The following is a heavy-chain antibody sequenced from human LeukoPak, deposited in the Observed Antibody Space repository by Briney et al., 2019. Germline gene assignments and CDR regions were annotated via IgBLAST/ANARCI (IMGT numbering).Heavy chain of an antibody. J-gene: IGHJ6*02. Sequence: PGGSLRLSCAASGFSFSDSYMSWIRQAPGKGLDWLAYIGPGGFPIHFADSVKGRFTISRDNAKNSLYLQMNSLKGDDTAVYYCARGHYGLTVWGQGTTVTVSS. CDR1: GFSFSDSY. CDR2: IGPGGFPI. CDR3: ARGHYGLTV. V-gene: IGHV3-11*01.